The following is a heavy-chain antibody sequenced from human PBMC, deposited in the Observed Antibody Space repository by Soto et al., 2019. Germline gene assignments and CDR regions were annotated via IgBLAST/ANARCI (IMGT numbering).Heavy chain of an antibody. Sequence: GGSLRLSCAASGFTFSSYDMHWVRQATGKGLEWVSAIGTAGDTYYPGSVKGRFTISRENAKNPLYLQMNSLRAGDTAVYYCARENCSSTSCSLGAFDIWGQGTMVTVSS. D-gene: IGHD2-2*01. V-gene: IGHV3-13*01. CDR1: GFTFSSYD. CDR3: ARENCSSTSCSLGAFDI. J-gene: IGHJ3*02. CDR2: IGTAGDT.